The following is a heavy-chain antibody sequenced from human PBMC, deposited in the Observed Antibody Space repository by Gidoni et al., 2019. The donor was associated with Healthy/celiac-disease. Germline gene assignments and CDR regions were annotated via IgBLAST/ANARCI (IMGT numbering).Heavy chain of an antibody. Sequence: EVQLLESGGGLVQPVGSLRLSCAASGFTFSSYAMLWVRQAPGKGLEWVSAISGSGGSTYYADSVKGRFTISRDNSKNTLYLQMNSLRAEDTAVYYCAKHGIVGFCSSTSCYSNYYYGMDVWGQGTTVTVSS. V-gene: IGHV3-23*01. D-gene: IGHD2-2*01. CDR2: ISGSGGST. J-gene: IGHJ6*02. CDR3: AKHGIVGFCSSTSCYSNYYYGMDV. CDR1: GFTFSSYA.